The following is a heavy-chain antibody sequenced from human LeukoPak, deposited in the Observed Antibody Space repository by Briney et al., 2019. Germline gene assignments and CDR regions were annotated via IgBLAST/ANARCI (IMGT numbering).Heavy chain of an antibody. J-gene: IGHJ3*02. CDR2: IFSTGST. CDR3: ARDYTMTHAFDI. Sequence: SETLSLTCTVSGGSMSDYYGSWIRQPPGKGLEWIGYIFSTGSTNYNPSLKSRVTISVDTSKNQFSLKLNSVTAADTALYYCARDYTMTHAFDIWGQGTLVTVSS. CDR1: GGSMSDYY. D-gene: IGHD3-22*01. V-gene: IGHV4-59*01.